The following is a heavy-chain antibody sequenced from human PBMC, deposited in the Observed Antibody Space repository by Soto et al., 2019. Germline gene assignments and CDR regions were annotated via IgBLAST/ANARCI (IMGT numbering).Heavy chain of an antibody. D-gene: IGHD2-15*01. J-gene: IGHJ4*02. V-gene: IGHV4-59*01. CDR2: MYYSGST. CDR1: GGYISSYY. Sequence: QVQLQESAPGLVKPSETLSLTCTVSGGYISSYYCSWIRQPPGKGLEWIGHMYYSGSTNYNPSRKSRVTRSVDTSKNRFSLKLSSVTAADTAVYYCARAGAATLSDYSVQRTLVTVSP. CDR3: ARAGAATLSDY.